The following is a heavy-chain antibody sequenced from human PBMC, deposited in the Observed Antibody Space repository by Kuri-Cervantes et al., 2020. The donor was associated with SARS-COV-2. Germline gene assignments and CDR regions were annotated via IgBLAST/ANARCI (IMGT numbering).Heavy chain of an antibody. D-gene: IGHD3-16*01. CDR2: IYSGGSST. CDR3: AKDLGDYGMDA. Sequence: GESLKISCAASGFTFSSYAMSWVRRAPGKGLEWVSVIYSGGSSTYYADSVKGRFTISRDNSKNTLYLQMNSLRAEDTAVYYCAKDLGDYGMDAWGQGTTVTVSS. CDR1: GFTFSSYA. V-gene: IGHV3-23*03. J-gene: IGHJ6*02.